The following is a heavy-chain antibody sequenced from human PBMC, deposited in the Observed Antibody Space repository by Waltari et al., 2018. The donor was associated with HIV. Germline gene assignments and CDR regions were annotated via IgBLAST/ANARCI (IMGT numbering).Heavy chain of an antibody. CDR3: ARDRGSSPNDAFDI. Sequence: EVQLVASGGGLIQPGGSLRRSCAVSGFSVSRNYMSWVRQAPGKGLEWVSVMYIGGSTYYSDSAKGRFTISRDESKNTLYLQMNSLRAEDTAVYYCARDRGSSPNDAFDIWGQGTMVTVSS. J-gene: IGHJ3*02. CDR1: GFSVSRNY. D-gene: IGHD6-6*01. CDR2: MYIGGST. V-gene: IGHV3-53*01.